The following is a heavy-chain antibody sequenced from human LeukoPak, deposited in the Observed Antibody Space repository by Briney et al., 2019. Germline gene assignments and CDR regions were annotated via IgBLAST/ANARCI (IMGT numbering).Heavy chain of an antibody. CDR1: GGSISTSY. V-gene: IGHV4-4*07. J-gene: IGHJ5*01. Sequence: SETLSLTCTVSGGSISTSYWNWIRQPAGKGLEWIGRIYISGSPKYNPSLKSRATMSVDTSKNHFSLKLRSVTAANTAVYYCAKATAGVEATTGFDSWGHGTLVTVAS. CDR2: IYISGSP. D-gene: IGHD1-26*01. CDR3: AKATAGVEATTGFDS.